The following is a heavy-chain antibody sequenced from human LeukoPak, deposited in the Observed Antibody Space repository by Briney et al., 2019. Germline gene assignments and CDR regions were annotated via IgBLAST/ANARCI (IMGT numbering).Heavy chain of an antibody. CDR2: FDPEDGET. J-gene: IGHJ5*02. Sequence: ASVKVSCKVSGYTLTELSMHWVRQAPGEGLEWMGGFDPEDGETIYAQKFQGRVTMTEDTSTDTAYMELSSLRSEDTAVYYCATGSRSITMVRGVTPWFDPWGQGTLVTVSS. D-gene: IGHD3-10*01. CDR1: GYTLTELS. CDR3: ATGSRSITMVRGVTPWFDP. V-gene: IGHV1-24*01.